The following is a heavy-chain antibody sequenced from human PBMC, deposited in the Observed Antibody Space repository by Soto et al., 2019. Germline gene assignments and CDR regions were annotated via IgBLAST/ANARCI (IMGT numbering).Heavy chain of an antibody. D-gene: IGHD2-15*01. CDR1: GGSFSGYY. CDR3: ARAGKAYCSGGSCYGVNYFDY. CDR2: INHSGST. V-gene: IGHV4-34*01. J-gene: IGHJ4*02. Sequence: SETLSLTCAVYGGSFSGYYWSWIRQPPGKGLEWIGEINHSGSTNYNPSLKSRVTISVDTSKNQFSLKLSSVTAADTAVYYCARAGKAYCSGGSCYGVNYFDYWGQGTLVTVSS.